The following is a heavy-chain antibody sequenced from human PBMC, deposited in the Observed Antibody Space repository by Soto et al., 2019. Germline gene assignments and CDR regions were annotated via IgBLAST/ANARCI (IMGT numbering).Heavy chain of an antibody. Sequence: PSETLSLTCTVSGGSVSSGDYYWSWIRQPPGKGLEWIGNIYYSGSTNYNPSLTSRLTISVDTSNNQFSLKLSSVTAADTATYYCAVARDISGYNWFDPWGQGTLVTVSS. CDR2: IYYSGST. CDR3: AVARDISGYNWFDP. J-gene: IGHJ5*02. D-gene: IGHD3-22*01. CDR1: GGSVSSGDYY. V-gene: IGHV4-61*08.